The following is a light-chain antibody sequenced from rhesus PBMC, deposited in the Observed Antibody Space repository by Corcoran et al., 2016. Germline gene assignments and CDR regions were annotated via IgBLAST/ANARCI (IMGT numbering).Light chain of an antibody. J-gene: IGKJ2*01. CDR2: RTP. V-gene: IGKV1-22*01. CDR1: QTISSW. CDR3: QQYATAPYS. Sequence: DIQMTQSPASLSASVGDTVTITRRARQTISSWLAWYQQKPRHAPKLLISRTPAVQGGVPSRFSGRWSGTDFTLTISSLQPADFASYYCQQYATAPYSFGQGTKVDIK.